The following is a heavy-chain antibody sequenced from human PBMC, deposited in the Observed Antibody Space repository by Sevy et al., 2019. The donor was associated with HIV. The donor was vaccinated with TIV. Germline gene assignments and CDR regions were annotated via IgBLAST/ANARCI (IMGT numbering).Heavy chain of an antibody. CDR3: TTEGHGDYYYYGMDV. CDR1: GFTVSSNY. J-gene: IGHJ6*02. CDR2: IYSGGST. D-gene: IGHD4-17*01. Sequence: GGSLRLSCAASGFTVSSNYMSWVRQAPGKGLEWVSVIYSGGSTYYADSVKGRFTISRDNSKNTLYLQMNSLRAEDTAVDYCTTEGHGDYYYYGMDVWGQGTTVTVSS. V-gene: IGHV3-53*01.